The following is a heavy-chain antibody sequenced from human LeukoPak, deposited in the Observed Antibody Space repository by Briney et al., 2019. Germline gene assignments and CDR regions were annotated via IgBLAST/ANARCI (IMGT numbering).Heavy chain of an antibody. Sequence: GGSLRLSCSASGFSFSSCAMHWVRQAPGKGLEYVSGISSSGAGTYYTDSVKGRFTISRDNSKNTLYLQMNSLSAEDTAMYYCVKGRVYTSQMGDYWGQGTLVTVSS. CDR1: GFSFSSCA. CDR2: ISSSGAGT. V-gene: IGHV3-64D*09. CDR3: VKGRVYTSQMGDY. J-gene: IGHJ4*02. D-gene: IGHD5/OR15-5a*01.